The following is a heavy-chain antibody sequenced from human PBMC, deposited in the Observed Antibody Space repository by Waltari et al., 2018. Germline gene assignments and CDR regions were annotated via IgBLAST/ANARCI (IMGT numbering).Heavy chain of an antibody. CDR2: ISSSGKTR. J-gene: IGHJ4*02. D-gene: IGHD2-15*01. CDR1: GFTFSSYN. Sequence: EVQLVESGGGLVQPGGSLRLSCAASGFTFSSYNMYWVRQAPGKGLEWVSYISSSGKTRDYADSVKGRFTSSRDNAKNSLYLQMNSLRADDTAVYSCARNIVEGSRDYWGQGTLVTVSS. CDR3: ARNIVEGSRDY. V-gene: IGHV3-48*04.